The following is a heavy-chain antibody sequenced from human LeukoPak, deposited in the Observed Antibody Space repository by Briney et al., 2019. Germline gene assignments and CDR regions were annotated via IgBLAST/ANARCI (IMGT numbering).Heavy chain of an antibody. CDR1: GFTFKDYN. CDR2: ISGNGGST. V-gene: IGHV3-43*01. CDR3: ARDGDGYNPPV. Sequence: GGSLRLSCAASGFTFKDYNMHWVRQAPGKGLEWVSLISGNGGSTFYADSVKGRFTISRDNSKNTLYLQMNSLRAEDTAVYYCARDGDGYNPPVWGQGTLVTVSS. J-gene: IGHJ4*02. D-gene: IGHD5-24*01.